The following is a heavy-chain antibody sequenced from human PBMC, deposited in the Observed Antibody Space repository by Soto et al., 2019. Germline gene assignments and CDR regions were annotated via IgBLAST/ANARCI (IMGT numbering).Heavy chain of an antibody. CDR3: ARGWLPRSFDY. V-gene: IGHV3-53*04. CDR2: IYSGGDT. D-gene: IGHD6-19*01. CDR1: GFTVSSNY. J-gene: IGHJ4*02. Sequence: EVQLVDSGGGLVQPGGSLRLSCAASGFTVSSNYMSWVRQAPGKGLEWVSIIYSGGDTYYADSVKGRFTISRHNSKNTLYLQMNSLRAEDTAVYYCARGWLPRSFDYWGQGTLVTVSS.